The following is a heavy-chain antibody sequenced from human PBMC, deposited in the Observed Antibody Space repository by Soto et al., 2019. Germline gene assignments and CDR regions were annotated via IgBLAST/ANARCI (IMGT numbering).Heavy chain of an antibody. D-gene: IGHD6-13*01. J-gene: IGHJ4*02. CDR2: MNPNSGNT. Sequence: ASVKVSCKASGYTFTSYDINWVRQATGQGLEWMGWMNPNSGNTGYAQKFQGRVTMTRNTSMSTAYMELSSLRSEDTAVYYCARDGIAAAGTYLHWGQGTLVTVSS. V-gene: IGHV1-8*01. CDR1: GYTFTSYD. CDR3: ARDGIAAAGTYLH.